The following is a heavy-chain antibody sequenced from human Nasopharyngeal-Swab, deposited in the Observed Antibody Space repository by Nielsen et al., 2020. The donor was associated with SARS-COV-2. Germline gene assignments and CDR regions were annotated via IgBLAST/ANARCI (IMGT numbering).Heavy chain of an antibody. CDR1: GFTFSSYG. Sequence: GESLKISCAASGFTFSSYGMHWVRQARGKGLEWVAVIWYDGSNKYYADSVKGRFTISRDNSKNTLNLQMNSLRAEDTPVYYCARERLTGTTSQNYFDYGGQGTLVTVSS. CDR3: ARERLTGTTSQNYFDY. V-gene: IGHV3-33*01. D-gene: IGHD1-7*01. CDR2: IWYDGSNK. J-gene: IGHJ4*02.